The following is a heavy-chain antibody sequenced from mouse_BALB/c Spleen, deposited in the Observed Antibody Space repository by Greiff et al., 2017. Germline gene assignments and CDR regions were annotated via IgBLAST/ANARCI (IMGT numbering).Heavy chain of an antibody. CDR1: GYTFTDYA. V-gene: IGHV1S137*01. CDR3: ALIYYGYDGYFDV. J-gene: IGHJ1*01. Sequence: QVQLKESGAELVRPGVSVKISCKGSGYTFTDYAMHWVKQSHAKSLEWIGVISTYYGDASYNQKFKGKATMTVDKSSSTAYMELARLTSEDSAIYYCALIYYGYDGYFDVWGAGTTVTVSS. CDR2: ISTYYGDA. D-gene: IGHD2-2*01.